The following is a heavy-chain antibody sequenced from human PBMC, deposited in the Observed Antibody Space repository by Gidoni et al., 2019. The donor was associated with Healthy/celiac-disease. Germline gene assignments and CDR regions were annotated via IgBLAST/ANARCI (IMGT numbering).Heavy chain of an antibody. CDR1: GFTFSSYA. CDR2: ISGSGGST. D-gene: IGHD4-17*01. V-gene: IGHV3-23*01. J-gene: IGHJ4*02. CDR3: AKTYGDYEVGKDY. Sequence: EVQLLESGGCLVQPGGSLLLSCAASGFTFSSYAMSWVRQAPGKGLEWVAAISGSGGSTYYADSVKGRFTISRENSKNTLYLQMNSLRAEDTAVYYCAKTYGDYEVGKDYWGQGTLVTVSS.